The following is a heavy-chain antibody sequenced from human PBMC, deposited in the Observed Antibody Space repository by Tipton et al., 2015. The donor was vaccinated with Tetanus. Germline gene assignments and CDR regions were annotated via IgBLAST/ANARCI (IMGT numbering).Heavy chain of an antibody. CDR2: IYFSGHT. V-gene: IGHV4-59*01. Sequence: GLVKPSETLSLTCTVSGGSINSYYWSWLRRPPGKALEWIGYIYFSGHTKYSPSLKSRVTMSVDTSMNQVSLNRTSVTAADSAGYFCARHSGWFNFYSGVDVWGQGTMVTVSS. J-gene: IGHJ6*02. CDR1: GGSINSYY. D-gene: IGHD6-19*01. CDR3: ARHSGWFNFYSGVDV.